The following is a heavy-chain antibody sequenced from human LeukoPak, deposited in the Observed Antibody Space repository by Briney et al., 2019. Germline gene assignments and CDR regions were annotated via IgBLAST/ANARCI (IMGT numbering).Heavy chain of an antibody. Sequence: PSETLSLTCTVSGGSISSGNYYWSWIRQPAGKGLEWIGRIYTSGSTNYNPSLKSRVTMSVDTSKSQFSLMLTSVTAADTAVYYCARHLYYYDDIDLWGQGTLVTVSS. CDR2: IYTSGST. CDR1: GGSISSGNYY. J-gene: IGHJ5*02. D-gene: IGHD3-22*01. V-gene: IGHV4-61*02. CDR3: ARHLYYYDDIDL.